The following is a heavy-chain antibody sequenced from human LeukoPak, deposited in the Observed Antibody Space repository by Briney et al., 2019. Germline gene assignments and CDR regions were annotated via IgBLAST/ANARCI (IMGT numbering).Heavy chain of an antibody. D-gene: IGHD2-2*01. CDR3: ARGLGYCSSTSCSYNP. CDR1: GGTFSSYA. CDR2: IIPIFGTA. J-gene: IGHJ5*02. V-gene: IGHV1-69*13. Sequence: ASVKVSSKASGGTFSSYAISWVRQAPGQGLEWMGGIIPIFGTANYAQKFQGRVTITADESTSTAYMELSSLRSEDTAVYYCARGLGYCSSTSCSYNPWGQGTLVTVSS.